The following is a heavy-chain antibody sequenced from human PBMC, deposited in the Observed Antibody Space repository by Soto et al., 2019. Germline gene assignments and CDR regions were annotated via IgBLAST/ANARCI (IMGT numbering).Heavy chain of an antibody. Sequence: SETLSLTCTVSGGSISSGGYYWSWIRQPPGKGLEWIGYIYYSGSTYYNPSLKSRVTITVDSSNNQFSLKLSSVTAADTAVYYCARDSRSGYYLDYWGQGTLVTVS. CDR2: IYYSGST. CDR3: ARDSRSGYYLDY. CDR1: GGSISSGGYY. V-gene: IGHV4-30-2*01. J-gene: IGHJ4*02. D-gene: IGHD3-22*01.